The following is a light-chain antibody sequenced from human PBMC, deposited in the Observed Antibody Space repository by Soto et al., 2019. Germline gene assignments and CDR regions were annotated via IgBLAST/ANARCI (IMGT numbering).Light chain of an antibody. CDR2: TAS. Sequence: AIQMTQSPSSLSASVGDRVTITCRASQDIRNELGWYQQKPGKAPKVLIYTASSLQSGVPSRFSGSGSGTDFTLTISSLQHEDFATYYCLQDHNYPRTFGQGTKVEIK. CDR1: QDIRNE. J-gene: IGKJ1*01. V-gene: IGKV1-6*01. CDR3: LQDHNYPRT.